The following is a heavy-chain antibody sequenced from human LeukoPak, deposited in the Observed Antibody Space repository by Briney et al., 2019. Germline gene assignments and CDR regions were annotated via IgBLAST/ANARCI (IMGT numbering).Heavy chain of an antibody. CDR1: GGSIRNYH. CDR3: ARYGSGTYSFDS. CDR2: IYNGGNT. V-gene: IGHV4-59*01. Sequence: PSETLSLTCTVSGGSIRNYHWSWIRQPPGKGLEWIGNIYNGGNTDYNPSLKSRVTISVDTSKNQFSLKLISVTAADTAVYYCARYGSGTYSFDSWAQEALVTVSS. D-gene: IGHD3-10*01. J-gene: IGHJ4*02.